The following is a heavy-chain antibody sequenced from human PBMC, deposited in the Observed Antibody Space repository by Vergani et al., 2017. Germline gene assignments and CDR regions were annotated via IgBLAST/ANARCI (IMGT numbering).Heavy chain of an antibody. CDR3: TTDPRYCGDGSCYWLRDHHYYGMDV. D-gene: IGHD2-21*01. Sequence: EVQLLESGGGLVQPGGSLRLSCVASGFSFRNAWMNWVRPTPGKGLEWVGRIKSTFDRGTTDYAAAVKGRFTISRDDSKNTLFLQMNGLKTEDIGVYYCTTDPRYCGDGSCYWLRDHHYYGMDVWGQGTTVTVSS. CDR1: GFSFRNAW. V-gene: IGHV3-15*07. J-gene: IGHJ6*02. CDR2: IKSTFDRGTT.